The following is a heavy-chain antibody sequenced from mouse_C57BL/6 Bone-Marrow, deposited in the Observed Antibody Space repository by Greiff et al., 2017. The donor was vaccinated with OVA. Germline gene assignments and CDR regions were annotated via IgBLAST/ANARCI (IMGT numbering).Heavy chain of an antibody. V-gene: IGHV1-53*01. CDR2: INPSNGGT. CDR1: GYTFTSYW. J-gene: IGHJ3*01. D-gene: IGHD1-3*01. Sequence: QVQLQQPGTELVKPGDSVKLSCTASGYTFTSYWMHWVKQRPGQGLEWIGNINPSNGGTNYNEKVKSQATLTVDKATSTAYMQLSSLTSEDSAVYYCARETLTWFAYWGQGTLVTVSA. CDR3: ARETLTWFAY.